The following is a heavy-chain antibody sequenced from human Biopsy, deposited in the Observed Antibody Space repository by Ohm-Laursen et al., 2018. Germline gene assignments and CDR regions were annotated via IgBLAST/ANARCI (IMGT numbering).Heavy chain of an antibody. CDR1: GFTFSSYV. J-gene: IGHJ4*02. CDR3: AKDHCSGGTCYSDGPVFDF. V-gene: IGHV3-23*01. D-gene: IGHD2-15*01. Sequence: SLRLSCSASGFTFSSYVMSWVRQAPGGLEWVSTISGSGGTTYYADSVKGRFTISRDNSKNTLYLQMNSLRAEDTAVYYCAKDHCSGGTCYSDGPVFDFWGQGTLVTVSS. CDR2: ISGSGGTT.